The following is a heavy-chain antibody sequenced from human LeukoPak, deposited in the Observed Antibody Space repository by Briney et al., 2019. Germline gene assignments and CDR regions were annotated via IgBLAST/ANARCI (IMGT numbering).Heavy chain of an antibody. CDR2: FSGSGGTT. Sequence: GGSLRLPCAASGFTFSSYAMNWVRQAPGRGLEWVSGFSGSGGTTYYADSVKGRFTISRDNSKNTLYLQMNGLRAEDTAVYYCANGNRCTSPNCLGYYYFYMDVWGKGTTVTVSS. CDR3: ANGNRCTSPNCLGYYYFYMDV. CDR1: GFTFSSYA. D-gene: IGHD2-8*01. J-gene: IGHJ6*03. V-gene: IGHV3-23*01.